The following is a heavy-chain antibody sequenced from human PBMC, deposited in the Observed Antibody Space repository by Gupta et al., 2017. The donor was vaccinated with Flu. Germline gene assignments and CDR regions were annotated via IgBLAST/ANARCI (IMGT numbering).Heavy chain of an antibody. CDR3: ARVPPRRAVAGINWFDP. CDR1: GYSISRGYY. V-gene: IGHV4-38-2*01. Sequence: QVQLQESGPGLVKPSETLSLTCAVSGYSISRGYYWGLIRQPPGKGLEWIGSIYHSGSTYYNPSLKSRVTISVDTSKNQFSLKLSSVTAADTAVYYCARVPPRRAVAGINWFDPWGQGTLVTVSS. J-gene: IGHJ5*02. CDR2: IYHSGST. D-gene: IGHD6-19*01.